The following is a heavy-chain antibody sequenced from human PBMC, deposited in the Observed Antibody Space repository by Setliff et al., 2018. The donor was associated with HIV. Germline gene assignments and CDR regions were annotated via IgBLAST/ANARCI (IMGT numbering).Heavy chain of an antibody. V-gene: IGHV1-2*02. Sequence: ASVKVSCKASGYTFTNFYLHWVRQAPGQGLEWMGWINPNSGGTNYAQKFRGRVTMNRDTSTNTAHMYLSSLRSDDTAIYFCARGTDFWSGSSNFDYWGQGTQVTVSS. CDR1: GYTFTNFY. D-gene: IGHD3-3*01. CDR3: ARGTDFWSGSSNFDY. CDR2: INPNSGGT. J-gene: IGHJ4*02.